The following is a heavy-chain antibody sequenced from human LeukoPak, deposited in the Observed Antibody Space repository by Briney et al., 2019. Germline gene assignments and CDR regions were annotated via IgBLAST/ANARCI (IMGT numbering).Heavy chain of an antibody. J-gene: IGHJ3*02. Sequence: PGRSLRLSCAASGFTFDDYAMHWVRQAPGKGLEWVSGISWNSGSIGYADSVKGRFTISGDNAKNSLYLQMNSLRAEDTALYYCAKVSPVRGIGFGAFDIWGQGTMVTVSS. CDR3: AKVSPVRGIGFGAFDI. CDR2: ISWNSGSI. CDR1: GFTFDDYA. V-gene: IGHV3-9*01. D-gene: IGHD3-10*01.